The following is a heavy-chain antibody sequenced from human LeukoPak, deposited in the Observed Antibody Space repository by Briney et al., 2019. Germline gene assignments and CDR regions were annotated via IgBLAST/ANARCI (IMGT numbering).Heavy chain of an antibody. V-gene: IGHV4-61*01. CDR3: AREWVFGVALDWIDP. CDR2: IYTSGST. D-gene: IGHD3-3*01. J-gene: IGHJ5*02. CDR1: GGSISSSSYY. Sequence: SETLSLTCTVSGGSISSSSYYWSWIRQAPGKGLEWMGHIYTSGSTNYNPSLKSRVTMSIDTSKNQFSLKLTSVSAADTALYYCAREWVFGVALDWIDPWGQGTLVTVSS.